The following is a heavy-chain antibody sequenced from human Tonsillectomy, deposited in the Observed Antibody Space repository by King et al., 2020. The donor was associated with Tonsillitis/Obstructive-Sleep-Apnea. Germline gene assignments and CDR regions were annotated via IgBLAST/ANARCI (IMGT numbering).Heavy chain of an antibody. CDR1: GGSISTYY. Sequence: VQLQESGPGLVKPSETLSLTCTVSGGSISTYYWSWIRQPPGKGLEWIGYIYYSGSTNYNPSLKSRVTISVDTSKNQFSLKLSSVPAADTAVSYCAVPTTRLDSPYSYDGIGYPPLDYWGQGTLVTVSS. J-gene: IGHJ4*02. CDR3: AVPTTRLDSPYSYDGIGYPPLDY. V-gene: IGHV4-59*08. D-gene: IGHD3-22*01. CDR2: IYYSGST.